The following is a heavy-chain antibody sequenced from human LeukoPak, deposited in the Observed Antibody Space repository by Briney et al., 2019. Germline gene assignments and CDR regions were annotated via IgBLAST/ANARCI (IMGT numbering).Heavy chain of an antibody. V-gene: IGHV1-18*01. CDR1: GYTFTSYG. CDR3: ARDGDGGYDPSLDS. J-gene: IGHJ4*02. D-gene: IGHD5-12*01. CDR2: ISAYNGNT. Sequence: VASVTVSCTASGYTFTSYGISWVRQAPGQGLEWMGWISAYNGNTNYAQKLQGRVTMTTDTSTSTAYMELRSLRSDDTAVYYCARDGDGGYDPSLDSWGQGPLVTVSS.